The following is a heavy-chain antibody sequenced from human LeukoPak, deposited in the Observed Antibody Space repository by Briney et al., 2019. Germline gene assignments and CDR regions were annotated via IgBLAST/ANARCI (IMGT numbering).Heavy chain of an antibody. D-gene: IGHD3-9*01. Sequence: ASVKVSCKASGYTFTGYYMHWVRQAPGQGLEWMGWINPNSGGTNYAQKFQGRVTMTRDTSISTAYMELSRLRSDDTAVYYCARDLSPNYDILTGYPDHWGQGTLVTVPS. CDR2: INPNSGGT. CDR1: GYTFTGYY. J-gene: IGHJ4*02. V-gene: IGHV1-2*02. CDR3: ARDLSPNYDILTGYPDH.